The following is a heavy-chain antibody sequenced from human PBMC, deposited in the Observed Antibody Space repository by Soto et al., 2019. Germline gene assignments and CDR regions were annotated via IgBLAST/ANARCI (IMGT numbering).Heavy chain of an antibody. V-gene: IGHV4-34*01. D-gene: IGHD3-10*01. CDR1: GGSFSGYY. Sequence: QVQLQQWGAGLLKPSETLSLTCAVYGGSFSGYYWSWIRQPPGKGLEWIGEINHSGSTTYNPSLKSRVTISVDTSKNQFSLKLSSVTAADTAVYYCARGVYYYGSGSYPFFAWGQGTLVTVSS. CDR3: ARGVYYYGSGSYPFFA. J-gene: IGHJ5*02. CDR2: INHSGST.